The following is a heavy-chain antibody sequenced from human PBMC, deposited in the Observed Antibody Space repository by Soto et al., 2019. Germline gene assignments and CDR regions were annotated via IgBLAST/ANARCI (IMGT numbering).Heavy chain of an antibody. CDR2: ISAFNGNT. CDR3: ARDRPPGVILSTSGAMNY. Sequence: QVQLVQSGAEVKKPGASVKVSCEASGYTFTSYGISWVRQAPGQGLEWMGWISAFNGNTNYAQKFQGRVTMTTDTSTTTAYMELRSLRSDDTAVYYCARDRPPGVILSTSGAMNYWGQGTLVTVSS. CDR1: GYTFTSYG. D-gene: IGHD3-16*01. V-gene: IGHV1-18*01. J-gene: IGHJ4*02.